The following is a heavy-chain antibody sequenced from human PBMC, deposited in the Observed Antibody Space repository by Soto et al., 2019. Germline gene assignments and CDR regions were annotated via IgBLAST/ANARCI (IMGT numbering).Heavy chain of an antibody. V-gene: IGHV1-69*01. J-gene: IGHJ3*02. CDR3: ARDRIGGYSYGYDAFDS. CDR1: GGTFSSYA. Sequence: QVQLVQSGAEVKKPGSSMKVSCKASGGTFSSYAISWVRQAPGQGLEWMGGIIPIFGTANYAQKIQGRVTITAEESTSTAYMELISVRSEDTAVYYCARDRIGGYSYGYDAFDSWGQGTMVTVSS. D-gene: IGHD5-18*01. CDR2: IIPIFGTA.